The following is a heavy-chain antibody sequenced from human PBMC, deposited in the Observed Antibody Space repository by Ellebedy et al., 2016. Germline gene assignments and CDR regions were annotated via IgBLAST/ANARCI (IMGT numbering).Heavy chain of an antibody. V-gene: IGHV3-33*03. D-gene: IGHD4-17*01. Sequence: GESLKISCAASGFTFSSYGMHWVRQAPGKGLEWVAVIWYDGSNKYYADSVKGRFTISRDNAKNSLYLQMNSLRAEDTALYYCAKASYGDYVSWFDPWGQGTLVTVSS. CDR1: GFTFSSYG. CDR3: AKASYGDYVSWFDP. CDR2: IWYDGSNK. J-gene: IGHJ5*02.